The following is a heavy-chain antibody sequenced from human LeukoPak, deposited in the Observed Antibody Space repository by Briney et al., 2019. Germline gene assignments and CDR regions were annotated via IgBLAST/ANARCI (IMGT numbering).Heavy chain of an antibody. Sequence: PGGSLRLSCAASGFTFGSYTMSWVRQAPGKGLEWVSGVSGSGGSTHYADSVKGRFTISRDNSKNTLYLQMNSLRAEDTAVYYCAASLPNIVVVPATKGPFGYWGQGTLVTVSS. D-gene: IGHD2-2*01. J-gene: IGHJ4*02. V-gene: IGHV3-23*01. CDR2: VSGSGGST. CDR3: AASLPNIVVVPATKGPFGY. CDR1: GFTFGSYT.